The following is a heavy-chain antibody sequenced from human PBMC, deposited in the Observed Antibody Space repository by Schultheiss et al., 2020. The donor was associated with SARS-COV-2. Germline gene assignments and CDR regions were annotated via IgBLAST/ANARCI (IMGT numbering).Heavy chain of an antibody. V-gene: IGHV4-61*01. CDR1: GGSVSSGSYY. J-gene: IGHJ2*01. D-gene: IGHD2-15*01. Sequence: SETLSLTCTVSGGSVSSGSYYWSWIRQTPGKGLEWIGYIYYSGSTNYNPSLRNRVTISADTSANQFSLKLRSLTAADTAVYYCARDSYCSGGSCFDWFFDLWGRGTLVTVSS. CDR2: IYYSGST. CDR3: ARDSYCSGGSCFDWFFDL.